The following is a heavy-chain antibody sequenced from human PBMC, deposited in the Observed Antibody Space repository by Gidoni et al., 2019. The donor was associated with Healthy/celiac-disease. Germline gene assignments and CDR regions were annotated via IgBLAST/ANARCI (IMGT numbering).Heavy chain of an antibody. CDR1: GGSISSGDYY. V-gene: IGHV4-30-4*01. Sequence: QVQLQESGPGLVKPSQTLSPTCTVSGGSISSGDYYWSWIRQPPVKGLEWIVYIYYSGRTYYNPSLKSRVTISVGTSKSQFSLKLSSVTAADTAVYYCARDSRILFDPHFDYWGQGTLVTVSS. CDR2: IYYSGRT. J-gene: IGHJ4*02. CDR3: ARDSRILFDPHFDY. D-gene: IGHD3-10*02.